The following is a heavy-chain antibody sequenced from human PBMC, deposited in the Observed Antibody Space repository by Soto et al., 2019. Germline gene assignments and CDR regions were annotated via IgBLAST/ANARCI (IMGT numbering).Heavy chain of an antibody. CDR2: IKQDGSEK. CDR1: GFTFSNYW. J-gene: IGHJ6*02. Sequence: EVQLVESGGGLVQPGGSLRLSCAASGFTFSNYWMNWVRQAPGKGLEWVANIKQDGSEKYYVDSVKGRFTISIDNAKNSLYLQMNSLRAEDTAVYYCARGLIDYYYGTDVWGQGTTVTVSS. CDR3: ARGLIDYYYGTDV. V-gene: IGHV3-7*01. D-gene: IGHD2-21*01.